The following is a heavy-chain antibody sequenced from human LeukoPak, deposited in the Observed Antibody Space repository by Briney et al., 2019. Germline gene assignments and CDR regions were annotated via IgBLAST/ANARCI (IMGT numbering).Heavy chain of an antibody. CDR1: GFTFSAHS. J-gene: IGHJ4*02. CDR3: VRRAVSGEEALDFDY. CDR2: ISSRSSYI. D-gene: IGHD6-19*01. Sequence: SGGSLRLSCAASGFTFSAHSMNWVRRAPGKGLEWVASISSRSSYIYYGGSVKGRFTVSRDNARNSVYLQMNSLRVEDTAVYYCVRRAVSGEEALDFDYWGQGTLVTVSS. V-gene: IGHV3-21*01.